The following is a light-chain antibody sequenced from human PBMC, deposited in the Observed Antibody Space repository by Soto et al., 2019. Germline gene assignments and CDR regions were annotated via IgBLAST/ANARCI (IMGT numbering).Light chain of an antibody. V-gene: IGKV3-20*01. CDR2: AAS. CDR3: QQYVSSPRT. CDR1: QSVSSNF. Sequence: EIVLTQSPGTLSFSLGERATLSCRASQSVSSNFLAWYQQKPGQAPRLLIYAASSRATGIPDRFSGSGSGTDFTLTISRLEPEDFAVYYCQQYVSSPRTFGQGTKVDIK. J-gene: IGKJ1*01.